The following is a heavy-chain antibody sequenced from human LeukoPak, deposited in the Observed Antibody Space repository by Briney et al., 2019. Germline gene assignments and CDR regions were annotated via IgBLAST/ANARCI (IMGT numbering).Heavy chain of an antibody. CDR1: GGSISSYY. CDR3: ARVGPGTII. Sequence: PSETLSLTCTVSGGSISSYYWSWIRQPPGKGLEWIGYIYYSGGTNYNPSLKSRVTISVDTSKNQFSLKLSSVTAADTAVYYCARVGPGTIIWGQGTMVTVSS. D-gene: IGHD3-3*01. V-gene: IGHV4-59*01. J-gene: IGHJ3*02. CDR2: IYYSGGT.